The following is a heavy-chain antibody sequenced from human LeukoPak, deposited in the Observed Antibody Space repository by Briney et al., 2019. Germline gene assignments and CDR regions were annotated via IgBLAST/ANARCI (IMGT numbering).Heavy chain of an antibody. CDR3: AIVAGGDPFDY. CDR2: ISSSSSYI. V-gene: IGHV3-21*01. D-gene: IGHD3-16*01. J-gene: IGHJ4*02. Sequence: GGSLRLSCVASGFTFSSYGMNWVRQAPGKGLEWVSFISSSSSYIKYADSVKGRLTVSRDNAKKSLYLQMNNLRAEDTAVYYCAIVAGGDPFDYWGQGTLVTVSS. CDR1: GFTFSSYG.